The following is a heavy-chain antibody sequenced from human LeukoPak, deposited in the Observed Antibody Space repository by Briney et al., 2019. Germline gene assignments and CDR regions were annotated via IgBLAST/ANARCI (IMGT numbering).Heavy chain of an antibody. CDR1: GGSISSSSYY. V-gene: IGHV4-39*01. J-gene: IGHJ5*02. CDR3: ARYDFPNWFDP. D-gene: IGHD3-3*01. CDR2: IYYSGST. Sequence: SETLSLTCTVSGGSISSSSYYWGWIRQPPGKGLEWIGSIYYSGSTYYNPSLKSRVTISVDTSKNQFSLKLSSVTAADTAVYYCARYDFPNWFDPWGQGTLVTVSS.